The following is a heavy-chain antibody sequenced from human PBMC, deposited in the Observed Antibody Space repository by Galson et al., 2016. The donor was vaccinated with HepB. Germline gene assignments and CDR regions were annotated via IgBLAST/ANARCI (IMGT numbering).Heavy chain of an antibody. CDR3: ARERGYCSSTSCYHSSKRPGGYFDY. Sequence: SLRLSCAASPFTFSTYGMHWVRQAPGKGLEWVAVIWFDESYKYSADSVKGRFTISRDNSKNTLYLHMNSLRAEDTAVYYCARERGYCSSTSCYHSSKRPGGYFDYWGQGTLVTVSS. J-gene: IGHJ4*02. CDR1: PFTFSTYG. D-gene: IGHD2-2*01. CDR2: IWFDESYK. V-gene: IGHV3-33*01.